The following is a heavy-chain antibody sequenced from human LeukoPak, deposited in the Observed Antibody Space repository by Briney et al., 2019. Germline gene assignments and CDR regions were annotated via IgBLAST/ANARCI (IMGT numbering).Heavy chain of an antibody. V-gene: IGHV3-11*04. Sequence: GGSLRLSCAVSGFTFRDYYMSWIRQAPGKGLEWISYISSSAGTIHYVDSVKGRFTISRDNAKNSLYLQMDSLRVEDTAVYYCATSVTRRRLDWFIDLWGRGTLVSVSS. CDR3: ATSVTRRRLDWFIDL. CDR1: GFTFRDYY. J-gene: IGHJ2*01. D-gene: IGHD4-17*01. CDR2: ISSSAGTI.